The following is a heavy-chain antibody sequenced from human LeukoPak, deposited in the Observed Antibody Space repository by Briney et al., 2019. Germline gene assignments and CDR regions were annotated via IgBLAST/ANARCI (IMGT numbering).Heavy chain of an antibody. J-gene: IGHJ4*02. D-gene: IGHD5-12*01. CDR2: IYYSGNT. Sequence: SETLSLTCTVSSGSVSSSSYYWGWIRQPPGKGLEWIGTIYYSGNTFYNPSLKSRVTISVDTSKNQFSLKLSSVTAADTAVYYCARHRAYDGRVDYWGQGTLVTVSS. V-gene: IGHV4-39*01. CDR3: ARHRAYDGRVDY. CDR1: SGSVSSSSYY.